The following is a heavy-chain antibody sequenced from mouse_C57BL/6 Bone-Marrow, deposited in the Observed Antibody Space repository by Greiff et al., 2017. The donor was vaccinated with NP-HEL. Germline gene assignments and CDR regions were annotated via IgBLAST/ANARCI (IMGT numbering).Heavy chain of an antibody. V-gene: IGHV1-5*01. D-gene: IGHD4-1*01. J-gene: IGHJ2*01. CDR1: GYTFTSYW. CDR3: TRLPLLWALDY. Sequence: VHVKQSGTVLARPGASVKMSCKTSGYTFTSYWMHWVKQRPGQGLEWIGAIYPGNSDTSYNQKFKGKAKLTAVTSASTAYMELSSLTNEDSAVYYCTRLPLLWALDYWGQGTTLTVSS. CDR2: IYPGNSDT.